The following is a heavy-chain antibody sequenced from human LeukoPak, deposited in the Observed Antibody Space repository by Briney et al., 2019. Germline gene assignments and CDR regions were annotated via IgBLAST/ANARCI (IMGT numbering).Heavy chain of an antibody. CDR3: AKNRDAYGS. V-gene: IGHV3-48*01. J-gene: IGHJ5*02. D-gene: IGHD5-24*01. CDR2: ISSSSSTI. CDR1: GFTFSSYG. Sequence: GGSLRLSCAASGFTFSSYGMTWVRQAPGKGLEWVSYISSSSSTIYYADSVKGRFTISRDNAKNSLYLQMNSLRAEDTAVYYCAKNRDAYGSWGQGTLVTVSS.